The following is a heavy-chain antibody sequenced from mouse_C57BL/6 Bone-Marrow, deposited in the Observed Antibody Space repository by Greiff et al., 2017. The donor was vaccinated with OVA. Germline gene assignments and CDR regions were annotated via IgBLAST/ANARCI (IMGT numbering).Heavy chain of an antibody. CDR1: GYTFTSYW. V-gene: IGHV1-64*01. J-gene: IGHJ3*01. CDR2: IHPNSGST. CDR3: ASPTGTVFAY. D-gene: IGHD4-1*02. Sequence: VQLQHPGAELVKPGASVKLSCKASGYTFTSYWMHWVKQRPGQGLEWIGMIHPNSGSTNYNEKFKSKATLTVDKSSSTAYMQLSSLTSEDSAVYYCASPTGTVFAYWGQGTLVTVSA.